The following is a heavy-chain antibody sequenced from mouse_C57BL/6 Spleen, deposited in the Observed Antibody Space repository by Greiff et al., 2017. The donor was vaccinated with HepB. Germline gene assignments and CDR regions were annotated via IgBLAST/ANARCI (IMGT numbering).Heavy chain of an antibody. CDR1: GFNIKDDY. D-gene: IGHD3-2*02. Sequence: DVQLQESGAELVRPGASVKLSCTASGFNIKDDYMHWVKQRPEQGLEWIGWIDPENGDTEYASKFQGKATITADTSSNTAYLQLSSLTSEDTAVYYCTTGSGYLYWGQGTTLTVSS. J-gene: IGHJ2*01. CDR3: TTGSGYLY. CDR2: IDPENGDT. V-gene: IGHV14-4*01.